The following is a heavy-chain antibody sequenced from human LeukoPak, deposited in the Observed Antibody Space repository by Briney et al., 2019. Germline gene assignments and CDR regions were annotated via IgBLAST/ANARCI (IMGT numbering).Heavy chain of an antibody. CDR2: ISAYNGNT. CDR3: ARGLGYCSSTSCEGYFDY. Sequence: ASVKVSCKASGYTFTSYGISWVRQAPGQGLKWMGWISAYNGNTNYAQKLQGRVTMTTDTSTSTAYMELRSLRSDDTAVYYCARGLGYCSSTSCEGYFDYWGQGTLVTVSS. CDR1: GYTFTSYG. J-gene: IGHJ4*02. V-gene: IGHV1-18*01. D-gene: IGHD2-2*01.